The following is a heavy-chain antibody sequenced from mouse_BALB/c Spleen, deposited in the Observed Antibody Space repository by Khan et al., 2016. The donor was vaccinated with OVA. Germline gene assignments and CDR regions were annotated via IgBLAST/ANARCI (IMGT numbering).Heavy chain of an antibody. J-gene: IGHJ2*01. Sequence: EVKLEESGPGLVTPSQSLSLTCTVTGYSITSGYGWNWIRQFPGNQLEWMGYISYSGNTNYNPSLKSRISITRDTSKNQFFLQLNSVTTEDTATYYCARTARIKYWGQGTTLTVSS. CDR1: GYSITSGYG. CDR2: ISYSGNT. D-gene: IGHD1-2*01. CDR3: ARTARIKY. V-gene: IGHV3-2*02.